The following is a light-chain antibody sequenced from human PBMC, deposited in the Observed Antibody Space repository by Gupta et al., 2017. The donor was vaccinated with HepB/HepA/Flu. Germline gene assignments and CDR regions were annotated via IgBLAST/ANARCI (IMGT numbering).Light chain of an antibody. CDR3: SSYTVSSTFRV. CDR1: SSDVGSYNL. J-gene: IGLJ1*01. Sequence: QSALIQPASVSGSLGQSISISCPGTSSDVGSYNLVSWYQQHPGQAPKLMFYEVNGRPAGISNRYSGAKSSNTAALTISGLQAEDDADYYCSSYTVSSTFRVFGTGTKVTVL. CDR2: EVN. V-gene: IGLV2-23*02.